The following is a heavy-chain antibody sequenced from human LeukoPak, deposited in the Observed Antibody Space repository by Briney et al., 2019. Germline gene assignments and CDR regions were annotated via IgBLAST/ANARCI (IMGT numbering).Heavy chain of an antibody. CDR2: INHSGST. Sequence: SETLSLTCAVYGGFFSGYYWSWIRQPPGKGLEWIGEINHSGSTNYNPSLKSRVTISVDTSKNQFSLKLSSVTAADTAVYYCARGKDSSGWSYYYYYYMDVWGKGTTVTVSS. J-gene: IGHJ6*03. CDR1: GGFFSGYY. D-gene: IGHD6-19*01. CDR3: ARGKDSSGWSYYYYYYMDV. V-gene: IGHV4-34*01.